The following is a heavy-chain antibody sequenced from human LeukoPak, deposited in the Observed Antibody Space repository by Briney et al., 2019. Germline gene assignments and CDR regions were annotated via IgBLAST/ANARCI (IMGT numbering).Heavy chain of an antibody. CDR2: IYYGGST. CDR3: ARHSLYNWNDADAFDI. D-gene: IGHD1-20*01. Sequence: PSETLSLTCTVSGGSISSYYWSWIRQPPGKGLEWIGYIYYGGSTNYNPSLKSRVTISVDTSKNQFSLKLSSVTAADTAVYYCARHSLYNWNDADAFDIWGQGTMVTVSS. CDR1: GGSISSYY. J-gene: IGHJ3*02. V-gene: IGHV4-59*08.